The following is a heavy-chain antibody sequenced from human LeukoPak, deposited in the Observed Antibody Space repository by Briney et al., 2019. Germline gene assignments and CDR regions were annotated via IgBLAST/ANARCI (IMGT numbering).Heavy chain of an antibody. D-gene: IGHD2-2*01. CDR3: ARGGVPAAIHYYYYYMDV. CDR2: INPNSGGT. Sequence: ASVKVSCKASGYTFAGYYMHWVRQAPGQGLEWMGRINPNSGGTNYAQKFQGRVTITRNTSISTAYMELSSLRSEDTAVYYCARGGVPAAIHYYYYYMDVWGKGTTVTVSS. CDR1: GYTFAGYY. J-gene: IGHJ6*03. V-gene: IGHV1-2*06.